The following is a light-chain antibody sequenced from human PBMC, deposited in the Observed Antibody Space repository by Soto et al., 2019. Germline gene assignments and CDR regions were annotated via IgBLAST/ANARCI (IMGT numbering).Light chain of an antibody. V-gene: IGLV1-44*01. CDR2: SSH. CDR1: SSNIGGYH. J-gene: IGLJ2*01. Sequence: QSLLTQPPSASGTPGQRVTISCSGSSSNIGGYHVHWYQQLPGAAPKVLIHSSHQRPSGVPDRFSGSKSGTSASLAISGLQSDDEADYYCAAWDDSLNGVVFGGGTKVTVL. CDR3: AAWDDSLNGVV.